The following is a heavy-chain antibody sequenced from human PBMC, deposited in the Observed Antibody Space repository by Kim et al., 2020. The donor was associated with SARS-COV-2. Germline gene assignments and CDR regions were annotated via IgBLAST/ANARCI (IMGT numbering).Heavy chain of an antibody. CDR3: ARDHPPDY. Sequence: GGSTRYAQKFQSRVTMTRDTSTSTVYMELSSLRSEDTAVYYCARDHPPDYWGQGTLVTVSS. CDR2: GGST. V-gene: IGHV1-46*01. J-gene: IGHJ4*02.